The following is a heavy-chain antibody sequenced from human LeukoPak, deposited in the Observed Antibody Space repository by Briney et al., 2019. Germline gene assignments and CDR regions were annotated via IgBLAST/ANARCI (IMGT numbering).Heavy chain of an antibody. CDR1: GGSFSDYY. CDR2: INHSGST. Sequence: PSETLSLTCAVYGGSFSDYYWSWIRQPPEKGLEWIGEINHSGSTSYNPSLKSRVTISVDTSKNQFSLKLSSVTAADTAVYYCAREAEGRWDLLRFIEENNFDYWGQGTLVTVSS. V-gene: IGHV4-34*01. CDR3: AREAEGRWDLLRFIEENNFDY. D-gene: IGHD1-26*01. J-gene: IGHJ4*02.